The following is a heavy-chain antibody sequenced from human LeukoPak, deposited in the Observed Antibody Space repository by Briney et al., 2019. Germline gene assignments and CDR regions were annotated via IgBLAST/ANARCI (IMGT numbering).Heavy chain of an antibody. Sequence: SETLSLTCTVSGYSISSGYYWGWIRQPPGKGLEWIGSIYHSGSTYYNPSLKSRVTISVDTSKNQFSLKLSSVTAADTAVYYCARDRTVTKDWFDPWGQGTLVTVSS. J-gene: IGHJ5*02. CDR3: ARDRTVTKDWFDP. D-gene: IGHD4-11*01. CDR1: GYSISSGYY. CDR2: IYHSGST. V-gene: IGHV4-38-2*02.